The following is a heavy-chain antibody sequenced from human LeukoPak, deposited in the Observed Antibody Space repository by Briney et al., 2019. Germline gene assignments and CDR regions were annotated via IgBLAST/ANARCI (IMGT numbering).Heavy chain of an antibody. D-gene: IGHD3-16*01. CDR1: GFTFSSSW. CDR2: INDDGSRT. Sequence: GGSLRLSCAASGFTFSSSWMHWVRQAPGKGLVWVSRINDDGSRTDHADSVKGRFTISRDNAKNTLYLQVNGLRAEDTAVYYCGRALGGPLDYWGQGTLVIVSS. CDR3: GRALGGPLDY. J-gene: IGHJ4*02. V-gene: IGHV3-74*01.